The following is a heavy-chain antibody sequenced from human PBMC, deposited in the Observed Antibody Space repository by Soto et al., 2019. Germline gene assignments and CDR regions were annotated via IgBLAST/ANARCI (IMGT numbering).Heavy chain of an antibody. Sequence: PSETLSLTCAVSGGSISSSNWWSWVRQHTGKGLEGIGKIHHSGSTNYNPSLSSRVTISGDKSKNQFSLKLSYVTAADTAVYYCARVSGSFYYGMDVWGQGTTVTVSS. CDR3: ARVSGSFYYGMDV. V-gene: IGHV4-4*02. D-gene: IGHD1-26*01. CDR1: GGSISSSNW. CDR2: IHHSGST. J-gene: IGHJ6*02.